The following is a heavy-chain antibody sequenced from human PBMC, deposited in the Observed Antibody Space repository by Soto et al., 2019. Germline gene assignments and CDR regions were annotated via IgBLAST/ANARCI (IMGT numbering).Heavy chain of an antibody. V-gene: IGHV3-21*01. Sequence: EVQVVESGGGLVKPGGSLRLSCAASGFTFTTYSMNWVRQAPGKGLEWVSSISSSGRYISYADSVKGRFTISRDNAKNSLYLQMNSLRAEDTAVYYCAGFPYGDHSFDVWGQGTMVTVSS. CDR1: GFTFTTYS. CDR3: AGFPYGDHSFDV. D-gene: IGHD4-17*01. J-gene: IGHJ3*01. CDR2: ISSSGRYI.